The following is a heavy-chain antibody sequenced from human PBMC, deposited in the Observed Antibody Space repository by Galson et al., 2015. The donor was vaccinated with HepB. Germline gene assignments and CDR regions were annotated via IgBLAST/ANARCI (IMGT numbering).Heavy chain of an antibody. CDR3: ARMAAAGTRFPDYYYYYGLDV. CDR2: IYGGDSET. J-gene: IGHJ6*02. D-gene: IGHD6-13*01. Sequence: QSGAEVKKPGESLQISCKGSGYSFVTYWIAWVRQMPGKGPELMGIIYGGDSETNYSPSFRGQVTISADKSINTAYLQWSSLKASDSAMYYCARMAAAGTRFPDYYYYYGLDVWGQGTTVTV. CDR1: GYSFVTYW. V-gene: IGHV5-51*03.